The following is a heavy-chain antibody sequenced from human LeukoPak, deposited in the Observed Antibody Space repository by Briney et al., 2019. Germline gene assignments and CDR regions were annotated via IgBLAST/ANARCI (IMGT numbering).Heavy chain of an antibody. CDR1: GYTFTSYG. CDR2: IIPIFGTA. V-gene: IGHV1-69*13. CDR3: ARRDGTDYYDSSGYSYFQH. J-gene: IGHJ1*01. D-gene: IGHD3-22*01. Sequence: SVKVSCKASGYTFTSYGISWVRQAPGQGLEWMGGIIPIFGTANYAQKFQGRVTITADESTSTAYMELSSLRSEDTAVYYCARRDGTDYYDSSGYSYFQHWGQGTLVTVSS.